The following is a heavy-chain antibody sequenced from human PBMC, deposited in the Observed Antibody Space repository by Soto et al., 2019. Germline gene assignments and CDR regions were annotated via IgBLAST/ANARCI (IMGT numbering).Heavy chain of an antibody. D-gene: IGHD1-7*01. CDR3: AKDRNYPRDQFHN. V-gene: IGHV3-23*01. Sequence: PGGSLRLSCAASGFTFNNYAMSWVRQAPGKGLEWVSAISANGQGIYYADSVKGRFIISRDSSKNTVFLHMDSLTAEDTAVYYCAKDRNYPRDQFHNWGQGTLVT. CDR1: GFTFNNYA. J-gene: IGHJ4*02. CDR2: ISANGQGI.